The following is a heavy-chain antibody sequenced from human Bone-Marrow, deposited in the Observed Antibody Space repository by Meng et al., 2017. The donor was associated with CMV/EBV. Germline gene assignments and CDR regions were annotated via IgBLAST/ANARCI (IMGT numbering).Heavy chain of an antibody. Sequence: ASVKVSCKASGYTFTGYYMHWVRQAPGQGLEWMGWINPNSGGTNYAQKFQGRVTMTRDTSISPAYMELSRLRSDDTAVYYCARGEFSSWYGGRLVDYWGQGTLVTVSS. V-gene: IGHV1-2*02. CDR3: ARGEFSSWYGGRLVDY. D-gene: IGHD6-13*01. J-gene: IGHJ4*02. CDR1: GYTFTGYY. CDR2: INPNSGGT.